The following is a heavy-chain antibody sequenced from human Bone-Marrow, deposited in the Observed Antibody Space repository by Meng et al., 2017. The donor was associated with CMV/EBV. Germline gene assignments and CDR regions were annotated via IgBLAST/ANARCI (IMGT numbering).Heavy chain of an antibody. Sequence: YSFTGYYMHWVRQAPGQGLAWMGWINPNSGGTNYAQKFQGRVTMTRDTSISTAYMELSRLRSDDTAVYYCARAYCSSTSCYSVWFDPWGQGTLVTVSS. CDR2: INPNSGGT. D-gene: IGHD2-2*02. CDR1: YSFTGYY. CDR3: ARAYCSSTSCYSVWFDP. J-gene: IGHJ5*02. V-gene: IGHV1-2*02.